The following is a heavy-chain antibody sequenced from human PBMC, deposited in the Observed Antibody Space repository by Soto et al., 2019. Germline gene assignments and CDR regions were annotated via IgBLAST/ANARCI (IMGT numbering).Heavy chain of an antibody. CDR1: GGSVSSGVYY. CDR2: ISNSGST. D-gene: IGHD4-17*01. J-gene: IGHJ4*02. Sequence: TLSLTCSVSGGSVSSGVYYWSWILQPPGKGLELIGYISNSGSTYYNPSLKSRVTISVDTSKNQFSLKLSFVTAADTAVYYCASSRGGGTTVSGAPFDYWGQGTLVTVSS. CDR3: ASSRGGGTTVSGAPFDY. V-gene: IGHV4-30-4*08.